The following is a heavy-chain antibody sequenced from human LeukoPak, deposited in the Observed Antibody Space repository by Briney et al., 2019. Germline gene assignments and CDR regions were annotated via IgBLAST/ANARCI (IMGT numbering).Heavy chain of an antibody. D-gene: IGHD5-18*01. CDR2: ISAYNGNT. CDR1: GYTFTSYG. V-gene: IGHV1-18*01. J-gene: IGHJ4*02. CDR3: AREYSYGPPWDY. Sequence: ASVKVSCKASGYTFTSYGISWVRQAPGQGLEWMGWISAYNGNTNYAQKLHGRVTMTTDTSTSTAYMELRSLRSDDTAVYYCAREYSYGPPWDYWGQGTLVTVSS.